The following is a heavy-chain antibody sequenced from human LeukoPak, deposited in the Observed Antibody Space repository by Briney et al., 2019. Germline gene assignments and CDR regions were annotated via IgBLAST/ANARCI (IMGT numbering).Heavy chain of an antibody. D-gene: IGHD2-21*02. J-gene: IGHJ4*02. CDR2: INTRSSSI. CDR1: GFTFNSYT. Sequence: GGSLRLSCAASGFTFNSYTMSWVREAPGKGLEWVSSINTRSSSIYYADSMKGRFSVSRDNTKSSLYLQMNSLTPEDTAVYFCAKESGHCGADCLALNDYWGQGTLVTVSS. CDR3: AKESGHCGADCLALNDY. V-gene: IGHV3-21*01.